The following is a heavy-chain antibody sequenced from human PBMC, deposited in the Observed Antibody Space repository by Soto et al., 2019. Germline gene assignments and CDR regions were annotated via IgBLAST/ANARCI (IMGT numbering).Heavy chain of an antibody. V-gene: IGHV1-69*13. CDR1: GCTFSSYA. D-gene: IGHD4-4*01. J-gene: IGHJ4*02. Sequence: SVKVSCKASGCTFSSYAISWVRQAPGQVLEWMGGIIPIFGTANYAQKFQGRVTITADESTSTAYMELSNLRSEDTAVYYCARDPRLQYYFDYWGQGTLVTVSS. CDR2: IIPIFGTA. CDR3: ARDPRLQYYFDY.